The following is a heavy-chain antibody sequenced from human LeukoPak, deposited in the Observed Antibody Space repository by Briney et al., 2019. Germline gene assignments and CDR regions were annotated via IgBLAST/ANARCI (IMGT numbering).Heavy chain of an antibody. Sequence: PGRSLRLSCTASGFSFGDYAMSWFRQAPGKVLEWVGFIRSKGYGGATDYAASVKGRFTISRDDSKTIAYLQMNSLRTEDTAVYYCTRVGSSWTFDSRGQGTLVTVSS. CDR2: IRSKGYGGAT. CDR3: TRVGSSWTFDS. V-gene: IGHV3-49*03. D-gene: IGHD6-13*01. CDR1: GFSFGDYA. J-gene: IGHJ4*02.